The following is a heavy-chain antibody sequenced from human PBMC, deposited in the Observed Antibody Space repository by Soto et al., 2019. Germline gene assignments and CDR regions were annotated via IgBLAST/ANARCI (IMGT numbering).Heavy chain of an antibody. CDR2: IYPGGST. CDR3: GRASVEPPGGGSWIMPFDV. V-gene: IGHV4-4*07. CDR1: GGSISNYY. J-gene: IGHJ4*02. Sequence: QVQLQESGPGLVKPSETLSLTCSVSGGSISNYYWSWIRQSAGKGLEWIGRIYPGGSTNYNPSLKSRVTLSVDTSKNQGSLRLTSVTATDTAVYYCGRASVEPPGGGSWIMPFDVWGQGTRVTVSS. D-gene: IGHD2-15*01.